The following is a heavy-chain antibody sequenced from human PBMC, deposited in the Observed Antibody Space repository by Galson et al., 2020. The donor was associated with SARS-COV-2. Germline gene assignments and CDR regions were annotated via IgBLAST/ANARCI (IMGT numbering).Heavy chain of an antibody. Sequence: GGSLRLSCAASGFTFDDYAMHWVRQAPGKGLEWVSTITWNSGNIDYTDSVKGRFTISRDNAKKSLYLQMNSLRAEDPAMYYCAKGPNSYSSAWYGIDYWGQGTLVTVSS. V-gene: IGHV3-9*01. CDR3: AKGPNSYSSAWYGIDY. CDR1: GFTFDDYA. J-gene: IGHJ4*02. CDR2: ITWNSGNI. D-gene: IGHD6-19*01.